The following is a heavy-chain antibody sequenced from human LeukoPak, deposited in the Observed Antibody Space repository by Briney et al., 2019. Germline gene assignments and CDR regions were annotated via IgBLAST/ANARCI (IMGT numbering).Heavy chain of an antibody. D-gene: IGHD6-19*01. Sequence: PSETLSLTCAVYGGSFSGYYWSWIRQPPGKGLEWIGEINHSGSTNYNPSLKSRVTISVDTSKNQFSLKLSSVTAADTAVYYCARGRSSGWYRNNWFDPWGQGTLVTVSS. CDR3: ARGRSSGWYRNNWFDP. J-gene: IGHJ5*02. CDR1: GGSFSGYY. V-gene: IGHV4-34*01. CDR2: INHSGST.